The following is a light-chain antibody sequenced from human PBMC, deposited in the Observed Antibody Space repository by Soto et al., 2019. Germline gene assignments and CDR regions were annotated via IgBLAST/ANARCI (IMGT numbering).Light chain of an antibody. CDR3: QQSYSTPRT. CDR1: QSISRY. Sequence: DIQMTQSPSSLCASVGDRVTITCRASQSISRYLNWYQQKPGKAPKLLMYVASNLESGVPSRFSGSGSGTDFTLTINSLQPEDFATYYCQQSYSTPRTFAGGTKVEIK. J-gene: IGKJ4*01. V-gene: IGKV1-39*01. CDR2: VAS.